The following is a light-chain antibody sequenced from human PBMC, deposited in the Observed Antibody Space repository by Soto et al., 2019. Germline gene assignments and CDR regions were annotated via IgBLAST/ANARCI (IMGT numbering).Light chain of an antibody. CDR3: MQGTHWRPT. V-gene: IGKV2-30*01. CDR1: QSLAYSDGNTN. Sequence: DVVMTQSPLSLPVALGQPASISCRSSQSLAYSDGNTNLNWFLQRPGQSPRRLIYWVSYRDSGVPDRFSGSGSGTDFTLKISRVEAEDVRVYYCMQGTHWRPTFGQGTKVEIK. J-gene: IGKJ1*01. CDR2: WVS.